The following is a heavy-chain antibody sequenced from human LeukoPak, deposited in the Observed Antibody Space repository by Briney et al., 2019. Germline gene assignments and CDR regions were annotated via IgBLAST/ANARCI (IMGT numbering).Heavy chain of an antibody. J-gene: IGHJ6*02. Sequence: GSLRLSRVASGFTFSSYAMNWVRQAPGKGLEWVSTISGSGGSTYYTDSVKGRFTISRDNSRNTLYLQMNSLRAEDTAVYSCAKVFGYSSSSGGDYGMDVWGQGTTVTVSS. CDR1: GFTFSSYA. D-gene: IGHD6-13*01. CDR2: ISGSGGST. CDR3: AKVFGYSSSSGGDYGMDV. V-gene: IGHV3-23*01.